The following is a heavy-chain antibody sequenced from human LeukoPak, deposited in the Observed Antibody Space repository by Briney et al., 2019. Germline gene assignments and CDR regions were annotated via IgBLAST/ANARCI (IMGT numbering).Heavy chain of an antibody. V-gene: IGHV3-49*04. J-gene: IGHJ4*02. CDR1: GFTFGDYA. Sequence: GGSLRLSCTASGFTFGDYAMSWVRQAPGKGLEWVGFIRNKVYSGTTEYAASVKGRFTISRDDSKSIAYLQMNSLKPEDTAIYYCTRERYGSAYYGHWGQGTLVTVSS. CDR2: IRNKVYSGTT. D-gene: IGHD3-3*01. CDR3: TRERYGSAYYGH.